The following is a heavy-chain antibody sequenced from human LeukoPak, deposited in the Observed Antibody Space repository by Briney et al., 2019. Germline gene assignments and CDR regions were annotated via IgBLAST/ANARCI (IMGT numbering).Heavy chain of an antibody. CDR2: IRYDGSNK. Sequence: GGSLRLSCAASGFTFSTYGMHWVRQAPGKGLEWVAFIRYDGSNKYYADSVKGRFTISRDNSKNTLYLQMISLRAEDTALYYCAKDNYDYGDYDGGDYWGQGTLVTVSS. V-gene: IGHV3-30*02. J-gene: IGHJ4*02. D-gene: IGHD4-17*01. CDR3: AKDNYDYGDYDGGDY. CDR1: GFTFSTYG.